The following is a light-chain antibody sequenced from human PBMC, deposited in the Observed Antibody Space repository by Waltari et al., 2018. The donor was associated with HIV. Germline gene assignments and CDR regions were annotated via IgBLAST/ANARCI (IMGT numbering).Light chain of an antibody. CDR2: DVS. Sequence: QSALTQPASVSGSPGQSITISCTGTSSDVGGYNYVSWYQQHPGKAPKLMIYDVSNRPSGVSNRFSGSKSGNTASLTISGLQAEDEADYYCSSYTSSSTLLIDFGTGTKVTVL. V-gene: IGLV2-14*03. J-gene: IGLJ1*01. CDR3: SSYTSSSTLLID. CDR1: SSDVGGYNY.